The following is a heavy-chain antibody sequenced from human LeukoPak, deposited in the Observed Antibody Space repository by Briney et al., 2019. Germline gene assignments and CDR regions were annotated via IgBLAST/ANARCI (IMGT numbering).Heavy chain of an antibody. CDR2: IFGNGDTT. CDR3: AKRNTMVRGGPYY. J-gene: IGHJ4*02. V-gene: IGHV3-23*01. D-gene: IGHD3-10*01. Sequence: GGSLRLSCAASGFTFSSYSMNWVRQAPGKGLEWVSIIFGNGDTTYYADSVKGRFTVSRDNSKDTLYLQMNDLRPDDTAIYYCAKRNTMVRGGPYYWGQGLLVTVSS. CDR1: GFTFSSYS.